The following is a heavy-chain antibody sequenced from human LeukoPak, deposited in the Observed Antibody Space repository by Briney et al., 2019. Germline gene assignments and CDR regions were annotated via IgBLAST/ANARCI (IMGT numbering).Heavy chain of an antibody. D-gene: IGHD3-22*01. Sequence: GGSLRLSCAASAFTFSTYSMNWVRQAPGKGLQWVSYISSSGSAIYYADSVKGRFTISRDNAKNSLYLQMNSLRAEDTAVYYCARTYYYDGSGYSDVFFDPWGQGTLVTVSS. CDR3: ARTYYYDGSGYSDVFFDP. V-gene: IGHV3-48*01. CDR1: AFTFSTYS. J-gene: IGHJ5*02. CDR2: ISSSGSAI.